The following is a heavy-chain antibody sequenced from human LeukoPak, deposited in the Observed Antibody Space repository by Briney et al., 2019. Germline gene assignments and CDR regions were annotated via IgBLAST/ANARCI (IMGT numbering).Heavy chain of an antibody. Sequence: SETLSLTCTVSGGSISSGGYYWSWIRQHPGKCLEWIGYIYYSGSTYYNPSLKSRVTISVDTSKNQFSLKLSSVTAADTAVYYCARVGSSSSFDYWGQGTLVTVSS. CDR1: GGSISSGGYY. CDR3: ARVGSSSSFDY. V-gene: IGHV4-31*03. CDR2: IYYSGST. D-gene: IGHD6-6*01. J-gene: IGHJ4*02.